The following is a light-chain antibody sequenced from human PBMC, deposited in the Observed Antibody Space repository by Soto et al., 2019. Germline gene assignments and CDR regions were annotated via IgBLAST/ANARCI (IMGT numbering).Light chain of an antibody. CDR2: GAS. V-gene: IGKV3-15*01. J-gene: IGKJ2*01. Sequence: EIVMTQSPATLSVSPGERATLSCRASQSVSNNLAWYQQKPGQAPRLLISGASTRATGIPARFSGRGSGTDFSLTISSLQSDDCSVYCCQKCNDWPHTFGQGTKLEIK. CDR3: QKCNDWPHT. CDR1: QSVSNN.